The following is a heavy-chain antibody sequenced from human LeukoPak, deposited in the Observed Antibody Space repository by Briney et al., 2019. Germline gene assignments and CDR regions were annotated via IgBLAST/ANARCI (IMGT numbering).Heavy chain of an antibody. CDR2: IYTSGST. D-gene: IGHD6-13*01. J-gene: IGHJ4*02. V-gene: IGHV4-4*07. CDR1: GGSISSYY. CDR3: ARDRGGSSWTGYYFDY. Sequence: SETLSLTCTVSGGSISSYYWSWIRQPAGKGLEWIGRIYTSGSTNYNPSLKSRVTMSVDTSKNQFSLKLSSVTAADTAVYYCARDRGGSSWTGYYFDYWGQGTLVTVSS.